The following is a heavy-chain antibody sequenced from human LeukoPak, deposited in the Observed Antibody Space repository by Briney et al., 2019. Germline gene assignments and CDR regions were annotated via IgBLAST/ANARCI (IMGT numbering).Heavy chain of an antibody. V-gene: IGHV4-31*03. CDR1: GDSISNGAYY. D-gene: IGHD6-13*01. Sequence: SETLSLTCTVSGDSISNGAYYWTWIRQLPGKGLEWIGYIYYTGSTYYNPSLKIRVTITVSPSKNQFAMNLSAVTAHDRAVFSCARETYSSSFFDPWGQGTLVTVSS. CDR3: ARETYSSSFFDP. CDR2: IYYTGST. J-gene: IGHJ5*02.